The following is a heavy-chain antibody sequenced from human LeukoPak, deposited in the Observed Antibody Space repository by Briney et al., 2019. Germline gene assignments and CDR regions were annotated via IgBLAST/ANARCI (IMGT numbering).Heavy chain of an antibody. Sequence: GASVKVSCKASGYTFTSYGISWVRQAPGQGLEWMGWISAYNGNTNYAQKLQGRVTMTTDTSTSTAYMELRSLRSDDTAVYYCGRDHRAYCSGGSCPNDYWGQGTLVTVSS. CDR3: GRDHRAYCSGGSCPNDY. D-gene: IGHD2-15*01. CDR1: GYTFTSYG. J-gene: IGHJ4*02. CDR2: ISAYNGNT. V-gene: IGHV1-18*01.